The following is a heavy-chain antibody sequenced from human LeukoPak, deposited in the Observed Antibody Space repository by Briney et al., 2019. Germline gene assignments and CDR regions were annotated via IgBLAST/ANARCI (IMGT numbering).Heavy chain of an antibody. V-gene: IGHV1-2*02. J-gene: IGHJ4*02. CDR3: ARDGTGVDS. CDR1: GYTFSDYF. D-gene: IGHD1/OR15-1a*01. Sequence: GASAKVSCKASGYTFSDYFMHWVRQAPGQGLEWMGWINANSGGTIYAQKFQGRVTMTRDTSISTAYMELSRLRSDDTAVYYYARDGTGVDSWGQGTLVTVSS. CDR2: INANSGGT.